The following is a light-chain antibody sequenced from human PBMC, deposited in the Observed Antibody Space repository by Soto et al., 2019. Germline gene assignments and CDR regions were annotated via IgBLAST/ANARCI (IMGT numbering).Light chain of an antibody. CDR1: QSISSY. CDR3: QQRYSTPWT. J-gene: IGKJ1*01. CDR2: AAS. Sequence: DIQMTQSPSSLSASVGDRVTITCRASQSISSYLNWYQQKPGKAPKLLIYAASSLQSGVPSRFSSTGSGTDFTLTISSLQPEDFATYDCQQRYSTPWTFGQGTKVEIK. V-gene: IGKV1-39*01.